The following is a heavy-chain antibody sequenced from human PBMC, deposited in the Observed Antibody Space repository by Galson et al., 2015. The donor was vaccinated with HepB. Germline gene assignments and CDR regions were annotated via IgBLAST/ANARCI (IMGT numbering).Heavy chain of an antibody. CDR1: GFTFSSYS. CDR3: AREALLWFGESPFEY. V-gene: IGHV3-21*01. J-gene: IGHJ4*02. Sequence: SLRLSCAASGFTFSSYSMNWVRQAPGKGLEWVSSISSSSSDIYYADSVKGRFAISRDNAKNSLYLQMNSLRAEDTAVYYCAREALLWFGESPFEYWGQGTLVTVSS. CDR2: ISSSSSDI. D-gene: IGHD3-10*01.